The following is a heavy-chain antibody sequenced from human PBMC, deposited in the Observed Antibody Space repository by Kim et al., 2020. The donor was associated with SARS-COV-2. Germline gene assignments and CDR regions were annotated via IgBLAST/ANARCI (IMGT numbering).Heavy chain of an antibody. Sequence: GGSLRLSCAASGFTFSSYGMHWVRQAPGKGLEWVAVISYDGSNKYYADSVKGRFTISRDNSKNTLYLQMNSLRAEDTAVYYCANGRVYGGNSEYDYWGQGTLVTVSS. V-gene: IGHV3-30*18. CDR3: ANGRVYGGNSEYDY. CDR1: GFTFSSYG. CDR2: ISYDGSNK. J-gene: IGHJ4*02. D-gene: IGHD6-13*01.